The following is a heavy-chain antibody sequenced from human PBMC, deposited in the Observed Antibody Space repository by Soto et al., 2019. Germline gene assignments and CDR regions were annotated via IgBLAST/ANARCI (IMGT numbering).Heavy chain of an antibody. D-gene: IGHD4-17*01. CDR1: GDSISNYY. V-gene: IGHV4-59*08. J-gene: IGHJ6*03. CDR2: IYHSGST. Sequence: QVQLQESGPGLVKPSETLSLTCTVSGDSISNYYWSWIRQPPGKGLEWIGYIYHSGSTKYNPSLKSRGTISVAPSKNQFSLRLSSVTAADSAVYYCARSGDYTNYYYYYMDVWGKGTTVTVSS. CDR3: ARSGDYTNYYYYYMDV.